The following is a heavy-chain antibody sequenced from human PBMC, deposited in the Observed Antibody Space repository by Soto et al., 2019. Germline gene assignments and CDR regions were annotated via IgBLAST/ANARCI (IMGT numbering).Heavy chain of an antibody. V-gene: IGHV4-61*01. CDR3: ARGSGYYFFLYDY. CDR2: IYYSGST. CDR1: NGSVSSESYY. Sequence: QVQLQESGPGLVKPSETLSLTCTVSNGSVSSESYYWSWIRQPLGKGLEWIGYIYYSGSTNYNPSLKSRVTMSVDTSKNKCSLKLSSVTAADTAVYYCARGSGYYFFLYDYWGQGTLVTVSS. J-gene: IGHJ4*02. D-gene: IGHD3-22*01.